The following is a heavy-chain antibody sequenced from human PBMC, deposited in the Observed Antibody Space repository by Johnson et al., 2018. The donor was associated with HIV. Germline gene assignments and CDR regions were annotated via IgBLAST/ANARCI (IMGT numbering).Heavy chain of an antibody. CDR3: AKVLEVGATKDDAFDI. CDR2: ISWNSGSI. D-gene: IGHD1-26*01. V-gene: IGHV3-9*01. J-gene: IGHJ3*02. CDR1: GFTFSDYY. Sequence: VQLVESGGGLVKPGGSLRLSCAASGFTFSDYYMSWIRQAPGKGLEWVSGISWNSGSIGYAVSVKGRFIISRDNAKNSLYLQMNSLRAEDTALYYCAKVLEVGATKDDAFDIWGQGTLVTVSS.